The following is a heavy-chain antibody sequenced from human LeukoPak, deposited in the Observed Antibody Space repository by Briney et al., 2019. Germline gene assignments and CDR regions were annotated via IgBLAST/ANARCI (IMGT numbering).Heavy chain of an antibody. CDR2: INPNSGGT. CDR3: ARELDGIAVVGTGEDY. D-gene: IGHD6-19*01. J-gene: IGHJ4*02. CDR1: GYTFTGYY. Sequence: ASVKVSCKASGYTFTGYYMHWVRQAPGQGLEWMGWINPNSGGTNYAQKFQGRVTMTRDTSISTAYMELSRLRSDDTAVYYCARELDGIAVVGTGEDYWGQGTLVTVSS. V-gene: IGHV1-2*02.